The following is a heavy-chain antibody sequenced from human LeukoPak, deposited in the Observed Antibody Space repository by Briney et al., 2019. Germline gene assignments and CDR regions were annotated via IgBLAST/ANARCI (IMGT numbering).Heavy chain of an antibody. Sequence: ASVKVSCKASGYTFSSYGISWVRQAPGQGLEWMGWISTYNGNTNYARKLQGRVTMATDTSTSTAYLELGNLGSDDTAVYFCARDRRDDYNYYYYYYMDVWGRGTTVTVSS. CDR2: ISTYNGNT. J-gene: IGHJ6*03. V-gene: IGHV1-18*01. CDR1: GYTFSSYG. D-gene: IGHD5-24*01. CDR3: ARDRRDDYNYYYYYYMDV.